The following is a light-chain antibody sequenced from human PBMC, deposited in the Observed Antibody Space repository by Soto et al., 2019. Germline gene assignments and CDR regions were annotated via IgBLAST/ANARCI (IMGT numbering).Light chain of an antibody. J-gene: IGKJ1*01. CDR3: QHYDTSTRM. CDR2: GAS. Sequence: EIVLTQSPGTLSLSPGERATLSCRASESVNSRYLAWYQQKPGQAPRLLIYGASSRATGIPDRFSGSGSGTDFTLTISRLEPEDFAVYYCQHYDTSTRMFGQGTKVDIK. V-gene: IGKV3-20*01. CDR1: ESVNSRY.